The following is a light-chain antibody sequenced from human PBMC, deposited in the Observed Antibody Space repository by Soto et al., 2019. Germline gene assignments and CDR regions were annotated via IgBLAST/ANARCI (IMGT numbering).Light chain of an antibody. CDR3: AAWDDSLSGYV. J-gene: IGLJ1*01. CDR1: SSNIGSNY. Sequence: QSVLTQPPSASGTPGQRVTISCSGSSSNIGSNYVYWYQQLPETAPKLLIYNNNQRPSGVPDRFSGSKSGTSASLAISGLRSEDEADYYCAAWDDSLSGYVFGTGTKLTVL. V-gene: IGLV1-47*02. CDR2: NNN.